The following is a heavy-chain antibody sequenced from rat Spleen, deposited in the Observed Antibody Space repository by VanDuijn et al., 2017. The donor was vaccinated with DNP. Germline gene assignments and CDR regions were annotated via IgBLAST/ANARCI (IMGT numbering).Heavy chain of an antibody. CDR2: ISYGGST. D-gene: IGHD5-1*01. CDR3: AIQLGVFDY. V-gene: IGHV3-1*01. Sequence: EVQLQESGPGLVKPSQSLSLTCSVTGYSITSNYWGWIRKFPGSEMEWIGHISYGGSTRYNPSLKSRISITRDTSKNQFFLQVNSVTPEESASYYCAIQLGVFDYWGQVVIVTVSS. CDR1: GYSITSNY. J-gene: IGHJ2*01.